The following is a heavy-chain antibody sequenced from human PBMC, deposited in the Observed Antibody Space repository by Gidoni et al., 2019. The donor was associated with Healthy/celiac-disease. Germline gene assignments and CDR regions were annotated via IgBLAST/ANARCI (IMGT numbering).Heavy chain of an antibody. D-gene: IGHD6-19*01. V-gene: IGHV3-33*01. CDR1: GFTFSSYG. CDR2: IWYDGSNK. CDR3: ARDRGYSSGWYVYY. Sequence: AASGFTFSSYGMHWVRQAPGKGLEWVAVIWYDGSNKYYADSVKGRFTISRDNSKNTLYLQMNSLRAEDTAVYYCARDRGYSSGWYVYYWGQGTLVTVSS. J-gene: IGHJ4*02.